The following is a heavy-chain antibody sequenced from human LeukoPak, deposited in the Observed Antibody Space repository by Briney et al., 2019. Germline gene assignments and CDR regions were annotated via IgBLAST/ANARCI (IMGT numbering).Heavy chain of an antibody. CDR2: VYYSGST. V-gene: IGHV4-59*01. CDR3: ARSELLWFGGVNSGFDY. Sequence: SETLSLTCTVSGGSISSYYWSWIRQPPGKGLEWIGYVYYSGSTNYNPSLKSRVTISIDTSRTQFSLKLSSVTAADTAVYYCARSELLWFGGVNSGFDYWAREPWSPSPQ. CDR1: GGSISSYY. D-gene: IGHD3-10*01. J-gene: IGHJ4*02.